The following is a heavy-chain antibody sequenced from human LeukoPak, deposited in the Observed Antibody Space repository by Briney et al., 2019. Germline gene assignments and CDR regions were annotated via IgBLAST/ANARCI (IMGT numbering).Heavy chain of an antibody. J-gene: IGHJ4*02. D-gene: IGHD3-3*01. V-gene: IGHV3-30*18. Sequence: PGRSLRLSCAASGFTFSSYDMHWVRQAPGKGLEWVAVISYDGSNKYYAESVKGRFTISRDNSKNTLYLQMNSLRAEDTAVYYCVKVSERITIFGVVIDYWGQGTLVTVS. CDR1: GFTFSSYD. CDR3: VKVSERITIFGVVIDY. CDR2: ISYDGSNK.